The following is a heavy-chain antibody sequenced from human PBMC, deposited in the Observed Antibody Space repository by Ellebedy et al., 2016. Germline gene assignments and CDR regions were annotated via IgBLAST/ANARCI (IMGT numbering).Heavy chain of an antibody. CDR1: GFNFADYA. CDR3: TRETSGYSAFIDY. V-gene: IGHV3-49*03. CDR2: IRSKADGGTT. Sequence: GGSLRLXXAASGFNFADYAMSWLRRAPGKGLEWVGFIRSKADGGTTEYVASVKGRFTISRDDSKSIAYLQMNSLKTEDTAMYYCTRETSGYSAFIDYWGQGTLVTVSS. D-gene: IGHD5-12*01. J-gene: IGHJ4*02.